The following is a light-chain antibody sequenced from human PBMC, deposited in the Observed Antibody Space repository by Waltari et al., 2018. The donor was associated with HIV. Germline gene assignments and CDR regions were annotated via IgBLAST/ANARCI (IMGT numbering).Light chain of an antibody. CDR3: QQRKNWPPMCT. J-gene: IGKJ2*02. V-gene: IGKV3-11*01. CDR2: DAS. Sequence: EIVLTQSPATLSLSPGERATLSCRASQNVDSYLAWYQQKPGQAPRLLIYDASNRATGIPARFSGSGSGTDFTLTISSLDPEDFAVYYCQQRKNWPPMCTFGQGTKLEIK. CDR1: QNVDSY.